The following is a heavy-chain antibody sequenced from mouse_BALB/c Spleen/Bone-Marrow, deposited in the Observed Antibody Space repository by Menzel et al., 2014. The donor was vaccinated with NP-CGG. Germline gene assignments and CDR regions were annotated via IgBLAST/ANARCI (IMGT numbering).Heavy chain of an antibody. CDR3: ARAGGYDGFAY. CDR2: INPSNGRA. J-gene: IGHJ3*01. Sequence: QVQLQQSGAELVKPGASVKLSCKASGYTFTSYWMHWVKQRPGQGLEWIGEINPSNGRADYNEEFRSKATLTVDRSSSTAYMQLSSLTSEDSAVYYCARAGGYDGFAYWGQGTLVTVSA. CDR1: GYTFTSYW. D-gene: IGHD2-2*01. V-gene: IGHV1S81*02.